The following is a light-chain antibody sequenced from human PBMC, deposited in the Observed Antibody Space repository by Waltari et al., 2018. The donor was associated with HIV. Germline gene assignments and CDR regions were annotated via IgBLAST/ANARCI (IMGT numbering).Light chain of an antibody. V-gene: IGKV1-17*02. J-gene: IGKJ5*01. CDR1: QGVRNE. CDR2: AAS. CDR3: LQHNSYPLIT. Sequence: DIQLTQSPSSLSASVGDRVTVPCRASQGVRNELAWFQQKPGQAPQRLIYAASHLQSGVPSRFSGSGSETYFTLTITDLQPEDSATYFCLQHNSYPLITFGQGTRLEI.